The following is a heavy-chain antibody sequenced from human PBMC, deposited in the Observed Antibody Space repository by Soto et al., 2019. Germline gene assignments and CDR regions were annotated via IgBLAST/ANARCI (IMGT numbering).Heavy chain of an antibody. CDR1: GGTFSSYA. Sequence: GASVKVSCKASGGTFSSYAISWVRQAPGQGLEWMGGIIPIFGTANYAQKFQGRVTITADESTSTAYMELSSLRSEDTAVYYCARDKGIAVAGNYYYYGMDVWGQGTTVTVSS. V-gene: IGHV1-69*13. J-gene: IGHJ6*02. D-gene: IGHD6-19*01. CDR2: IIPIFGTA. CDR3: ARDKGIAVAGNYYYYGMDV.